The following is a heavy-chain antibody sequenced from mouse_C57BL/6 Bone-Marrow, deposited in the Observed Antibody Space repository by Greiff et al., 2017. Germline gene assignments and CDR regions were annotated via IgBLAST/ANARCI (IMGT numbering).Heavy chain of an antibody. CDR3: AREGYSSYYAMDY. CDR1: GYAFTNYL. D-gene: IGHD2-3*01. CDR2: INPGSGGT. V-gene: IGHV1-54*01. J-gene: IGHJ4*01. Sequence: QVQLQQSGAELVRPGTSVKVSCKASGYAFTNYLIEWVKQRPGQGLEWIGVINPGSGGTNYNEKFKGKATLTADKSSSTAYMQLSSLTSEDSAVYFGAREGYSSYYAMDYWGQGTAVTVSS.